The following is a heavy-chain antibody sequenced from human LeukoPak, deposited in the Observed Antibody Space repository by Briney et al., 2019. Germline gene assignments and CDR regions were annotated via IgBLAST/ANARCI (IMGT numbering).Heavy chain of an antibody. Sequence: GGSLRLSCAASGFTFDDYGMSWVRQGPGKGLEWVSGINWNGGSIGYADSVKGRFTISRDNAKNSLYLQMNSLRAEDTALYYCAREPPNCSGGSCYPDYWGQGTLVTVSS. CDR3: AREPPNCSGGSCYPDY. D-gene: IGHD2-15*01. CDR2: INWNGGSI. V-gene: IGHV3-20*04. CDR1: GFTFDDYG. J-gene: IGHJ4*02.